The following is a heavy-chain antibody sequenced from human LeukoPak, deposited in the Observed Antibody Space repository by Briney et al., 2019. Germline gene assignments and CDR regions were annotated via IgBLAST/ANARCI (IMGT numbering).Heavy chain of an antibody. J-gene: IGHJ2*01. V-gene: IGHV3-9*01. CDR2: ISWNSGSI. Sequence: SGGSLRLSCAASGFTFDDYAMHWVRQAPGKGLEWVSGISWNSGSIGYADSVKGRFTISRDSAKNSLYLQMNSLRAEDTALYYCAKGTGDHWYFDLWGRGTLVTVSS. CDR1: GFTFDDYA. CDR3: AKGTGDHWYFDL. D-gene: IGHD7-27*01.